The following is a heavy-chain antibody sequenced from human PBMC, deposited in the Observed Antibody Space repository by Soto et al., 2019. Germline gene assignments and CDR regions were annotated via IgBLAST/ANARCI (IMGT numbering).Heavy chain of an antibody. Sequence: SGPTLVNPTETLTLTCTFSGFSLTSPGMCVSWIRQSPGKALEWLALIERDDDDKYYSTSLKTRLTISKDTRKNQVVLTMANMEPADTATYYCARSIRGPRRFNGMDVWGQGTTVTVSS. D-gene: IGHD1-20*01. CDR2: IERDDDDK. V-gene: IGHV2-70*13. CDR3: ARSIRGPRRFNGMDV. CDR1: GFSLTSPGMC. J-gene: IGHJ6*02.